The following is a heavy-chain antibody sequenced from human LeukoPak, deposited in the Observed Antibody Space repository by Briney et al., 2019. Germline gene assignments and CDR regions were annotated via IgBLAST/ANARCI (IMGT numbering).Heavy chain of an antibody. V-gene: IGHV4-31*03. CDR3: ARDGGRACTGGSCSPLGFDY. CDR2: IYYSGST. CDR1: GGSISSGGYY. D-gene: IGHD2-15*01. J-gene: IGHJ4*02. Sequence: SETLSLTCTVSGGSISSGGYYWRWIRQHPGKGLEWIGYIYYSGSTYYNPSLKSRVTISVDTSKNQFSLKLSSVTAADTAAYYCARDGGRACTGGSCSPLGFDYWGQGTLVTVSS.